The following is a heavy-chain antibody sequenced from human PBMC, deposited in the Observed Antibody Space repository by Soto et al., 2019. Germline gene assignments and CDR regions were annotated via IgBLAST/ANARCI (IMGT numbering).Heavy chain of an antibody. J-gene: IGHJ3*02. Sequence: GESLKISCAASGFTFSSYAMSWVRQAPGKGLEWVSAISGSGGSTYYADSVKGRFTISRDNSKNTLYLQMNSLRAEDTAVYYCATTARPYYDLGAFDIWGQGTMVTVSS. V-gene: IGHV3-23*01. CDR2: ISGSGGST. CDR3: ATTARPYYDLGAFDI. CDR1: GFTFSSYA. D-gene: IGHD3-22*01.